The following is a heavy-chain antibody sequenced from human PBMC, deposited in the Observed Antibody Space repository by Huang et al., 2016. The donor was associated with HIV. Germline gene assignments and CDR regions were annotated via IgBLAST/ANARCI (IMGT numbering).Heavy chain of an antibody. D-gene: IGHD2-21*01. CDR3: AREFVIFGAPLWPAY. J-gene: IGHJ4*02. CDR1: GYSFTTYA. V-gene: IGHV1-3*01. CDR2: INPGNGNT. Sequence: QVQLVQSGAEVKKPGASVKVSCKASGYSFTTYALPWVRQAPGHRLAWMGWINPGNGNTNYSQKFQGRVTITRDTSASTVYMEVSSLTFEDTAVYYCAREFVIFGAPLWPAYWGQGTLISVSS.